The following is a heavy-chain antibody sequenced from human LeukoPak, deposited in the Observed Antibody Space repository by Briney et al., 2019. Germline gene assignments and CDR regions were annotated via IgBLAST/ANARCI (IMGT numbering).Heavy chain of an antibody. Sequence: SETLSLTCTVSGGSISSYYWSWIRQPPGKGLEWIGEINHSGSTNYNPSLKGRVTISVDTSKNQFSLKLSSVTAADTAVYYCASGEKPSSSHYFDYWGQGTLVTVSS. J-gene: IGHJ4*02. CDR2: INHSGST. D-gene: IGHD6-6*01. CDR1: GGSISSYY. V-gene: IGHV4-34*01. CDR3: ASGEKPSSSHYFDY.